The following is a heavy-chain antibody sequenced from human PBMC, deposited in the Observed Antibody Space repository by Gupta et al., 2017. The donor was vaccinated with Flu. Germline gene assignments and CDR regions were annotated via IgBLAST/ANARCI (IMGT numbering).Heavy chain of an antibody. D-gene: IGHD2-8*01. V-gene: IGHV1-69*01. CDR3: ARGSQAPLVVLRVFAPYYYYMDV. CDR2: IIPMFGTA. Sequence: MGGIIPMFGTANYAQKFQGRVTITADESTSTAYMELSSLRSEDTAVYYCARGSQAPLVVLRVFAPYYYYMDVWGQGTTVTVSS. J-gene: IGHJ6*03.